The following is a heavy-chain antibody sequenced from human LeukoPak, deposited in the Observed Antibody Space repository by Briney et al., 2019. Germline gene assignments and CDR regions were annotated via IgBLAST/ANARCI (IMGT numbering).Heavy chain of an antibody. D-gene: IGHD1-26*01. CDR1: GFTFSSYW. V-gene: IGHV3-7*01. CDR3: AREGDDTGIVGATAYFDY. Sequence: SGGSLRLSCAVSGFTFSSYWMSWVRRAPGRGREGGANIKQEGSEKYYVDSVKGRFTISRDNAKNSLYLQMNSLRAEDTAVYYCAREGDDTGIVGATAYFDYWGQGTLVTVSS. J-gene: IGHJ4*02. CDR2: IKQEGSEK.